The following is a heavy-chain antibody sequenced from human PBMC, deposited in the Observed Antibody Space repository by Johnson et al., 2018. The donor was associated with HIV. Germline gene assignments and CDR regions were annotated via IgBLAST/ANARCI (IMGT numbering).Heavy chain of an antibody. CDR3: AKVFSVELPAFDI. CDR2: FCWNSGSL. D-gene: IGHD1-26*01. J-gene: IGHJ3*02. Sequence: VQLVESGGGLVQPGRSLRLSCAASGLTSDDYAMHWARQAPGKGLEWVSGFCWNSGSLGYADSVKGRFTISRDNAKNSLYLQMNSLRAEDTALYYCAKVFSVELPAFDIWGQGTMVTVSS. V-gene: IGHV3-9*02. CDR1: GLTSDDYA.